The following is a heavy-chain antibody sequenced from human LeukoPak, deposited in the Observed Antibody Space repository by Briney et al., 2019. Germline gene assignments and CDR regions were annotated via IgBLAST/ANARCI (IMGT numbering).Heavy chain of an antibody. D-gene: IGHD3-10*01. CDR3: TTVTLRPVGL. Sequence: GGSLRLSCAASGFSFTNAWMSWVRQAPGKGREGVGRIKSKTDGGTIDYAAPVKGRFTISRDESKNTLFLQMNSLKIEDTAVYYCTTVTLRPVGLWGQGTLVTVSS. V-gene: IGHV3-15*05. CDR2: IKSKTDGGTI. J-gene: IGHJ4*02. CDR1: GFSFTNAW.